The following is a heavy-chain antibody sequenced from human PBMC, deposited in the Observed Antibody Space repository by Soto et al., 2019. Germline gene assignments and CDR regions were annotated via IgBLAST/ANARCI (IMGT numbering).Heavy chain of an antibody. Sequence: ESGGGVVQPGRSLRLSCAASGFTFSSYGMHWVRQAPGKGLARVAVISYDGSNKYYADSVKGRFTISRDNSKNTLYLQMNSLRAEDTAVYYCAKDGIPAAMPSEFDYWGQGTLVTVSS. CDR3: AKDGIPAAMPSEFDY. V-gene: IGHV3-30*18. D-gene: IGHD2-2*01. CDR1: GFTFSSYG. J-gene: IGHJ4*02. CDR2: ISYDGSNK.